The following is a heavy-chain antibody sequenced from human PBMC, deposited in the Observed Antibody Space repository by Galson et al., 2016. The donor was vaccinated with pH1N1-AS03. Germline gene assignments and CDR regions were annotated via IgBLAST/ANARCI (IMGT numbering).Heavy chain of an antibody. D-gene: IGHD2-8*02. V-gene: IGHV3-64*01. CDR1: GFTFSRYA. CDR2: ISGNGYST. CDR3: ARGPVSYRNYWFPPPDH. Sequence: SLRLSCADSGFTFSRYAMHWVRQAPGTGLEYVSAISGNGYSTYYAHSVKGRFTISRDNSKSTLFLQIGSLRPEDRAVYYCARGPVSYRNYWFPPPDHWGQGTLVTVSS. J-gene: IGHJ4*02.